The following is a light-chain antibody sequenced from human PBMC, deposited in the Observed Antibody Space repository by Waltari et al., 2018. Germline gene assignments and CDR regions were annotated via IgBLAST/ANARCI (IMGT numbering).Light chain of an antibody. CDR1: RSNISCNP. J-gene: IGLJ2*01. CDR3: AAWDDSLYGRV. V-gene: IGLV1-44*01. Sequence: QSVLTQPPSASGTPGQPVSISCSGGRSNISCNPVNWYQQLPGMAPKLLINGNNQRPSGVPDRFSGSKSGTSASLAISGLQSEDEADYYCAAWDDSLYGRVFGGGTKLTVL. CDR2: GNN.